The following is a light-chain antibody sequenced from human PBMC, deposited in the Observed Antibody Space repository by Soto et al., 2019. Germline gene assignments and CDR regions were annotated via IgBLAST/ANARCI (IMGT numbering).Light chain of an antibody. CDR2: DVS. Sequence: QSALTQPASVSGSPGQSITISCTGTSSDVGGYHYVSWYQQYPGKAPKVMIYDVSNRPSGVSTRFSGSKSGNTASLTISGLQAEDEADYYCSSYTTSSTYVFGTGTKLTVL. V-gene: IGLV2-14*01. CDR3: SSYTTSSTYV. CDR1: SSDVGGYHY. J-gene: IGLJ1*01.